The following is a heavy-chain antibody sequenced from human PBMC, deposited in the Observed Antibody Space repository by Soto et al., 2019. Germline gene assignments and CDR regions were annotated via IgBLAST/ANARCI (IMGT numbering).Heavy chain of an antibody. D-gene: IGHD3-3*01. J-gene: IGHJ5*02. V-gene: IGHV2-5*01. Sequence: SGPTLVNPTQTLTLTCTFSGFSLRTSGVGVLWIRQPPGKALEWLALTFWNDDERYNTSLTNRLTITKDTSKNQVVLTITDVNPADTGTYFCARRLNFTGYESWCQGTQVTVSS. CDR1: GFSLRTSGVG. CDR3: ARRLNFTGYES. CDR2: TFWNDDE.